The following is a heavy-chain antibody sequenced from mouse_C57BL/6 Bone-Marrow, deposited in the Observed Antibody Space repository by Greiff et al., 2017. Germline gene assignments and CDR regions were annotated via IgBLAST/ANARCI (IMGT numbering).Heavy chain of an antibody. Sequence: QVQLQQPGAELVMPGASVKLSCKASGYTFTSYWMHWVKPRPGQGLEWIGEIDPSDSYTNYNQKFKGKSTLTVDKSSSTADRQLSILTSEYSAVYYCARDPMFTGDMDYWGQGTSVTVSS. CDR2: IDPSDSYT. D-gene: IGHD2-2*01. J-gene: IGHJ4*01. CDR1: GYTFTSYW. V-gene: IGHV1-69*01. CDR3: ARDPMFTGDMDY.